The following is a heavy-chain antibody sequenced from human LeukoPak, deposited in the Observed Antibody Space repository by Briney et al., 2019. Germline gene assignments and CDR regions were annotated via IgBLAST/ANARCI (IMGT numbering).Heavy chain of an antibody. J-gene: IGHJ4*02. V-gene: IGHV3-23*01. CDR2: VTSAGTNT. D-gene: IGHD3-22*01. CDR1: GFVFSNYA. CDR3: AKSADSSGYYYFDY. Sequence: GGSLRLSCAASGFVFSNYAMSWVRQAPGKGLEWVSGVTSAGTNTFNADSVKGRFTISRDNSKNTLYLQMNSLRVEDTAVYYCAKSADSSGYYYFDYWGQGTLVTVSS.